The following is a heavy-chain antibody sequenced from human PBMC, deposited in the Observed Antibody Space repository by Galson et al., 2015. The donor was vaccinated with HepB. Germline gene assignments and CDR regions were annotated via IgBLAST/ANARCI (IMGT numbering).Heavy chain of an antibody. CDR1: GYTLTELS. V-gene: IGHV1-24*01. D-gene: IGHD2-2*01. J-gene: IGHJ5*02. Sequence: SVKVSCKVSGYTLTELSMHWVRQAPGKGLEWMGGFDPEDGETIYAQKFQGRVTMTEDTSTDTAYMELSSLRSEDTAVYYCATVRGYCSSTSCPRWFDPWGQGTLVTVSS. CDR3: ATVRGYCSSTSCPRWFDP. CDR2: FDPEDGET.